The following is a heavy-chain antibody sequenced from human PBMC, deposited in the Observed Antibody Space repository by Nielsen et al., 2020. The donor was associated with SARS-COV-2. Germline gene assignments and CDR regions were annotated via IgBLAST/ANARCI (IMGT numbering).Heavy chain of an antibody. Sequence: LRLSCSVSGVSITSYYWSWIRQSPGKGPEWIGYGYFNGVTNYNPSLKSRVTRSMDTSKNQFSLRLSSVTAADTAVYYCAVWSVTTGHFDYWGQGTLVTVSS. J-gene: IGHJ4*02. V-gene: IGHV4-59*08. CDR3: AVWSVTTGHFDY. D-gene: IGHD4-11*01. CDR2: GYFNGVT. CDR1: GVSITSYY.